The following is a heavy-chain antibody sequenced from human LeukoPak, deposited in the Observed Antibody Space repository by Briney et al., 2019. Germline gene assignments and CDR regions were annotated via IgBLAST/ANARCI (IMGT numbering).Heavy chain of an antibody. J-gene: IGHJ4*02. CDR3: ARGGYYDDSSGYTY. V-gene: IGHV3-48*03. CDR1: GFTFSSYE. CDR2: ISSSGSTI. Sequence: GGSLRLSCAASGFTFSSYEMNWVRQAPGKGLEWVSYISSSGSTIYYADSVKGRFTISRDNAKNSLFLQMNSLRAEDTAVYYCARGGYYDDSSGYTYWGQGTLVSVSS. D-gene: IGHD3-22*01.